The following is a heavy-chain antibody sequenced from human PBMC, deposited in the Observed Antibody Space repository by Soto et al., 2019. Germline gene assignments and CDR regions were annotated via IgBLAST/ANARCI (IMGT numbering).Heavy chain of an antibody. CDR2: IYHSGST. Sequence: PSETLSLTCAVSGGSISSGGYSWSWIRQPPGKGLEWIGYIYHSGSTYYNPSLKSRVTISVDRSKNQFSLKLSSVTAADTAVYYCARATKATTIDYWGQGTLVTVPS. J-gene: IGHJ4*02. V-gene: IGHV4-30-2*01. CDR3: ARATKATTIDY. CDR1: GGSISSGGYS. D-gene: IGHD1-26*01.